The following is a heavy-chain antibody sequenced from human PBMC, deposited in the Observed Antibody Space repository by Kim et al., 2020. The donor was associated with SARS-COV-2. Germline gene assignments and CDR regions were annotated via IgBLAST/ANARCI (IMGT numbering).Heavy chain of an antibody. J-gene: IGHJ4*02. CDR3: ARGAFTANSGSYSFDY. Sequence: ASVKVSCKASGYTFTSYDINWVRQASGQGLEWMGWMNPNSGNTGYAQKFQGRVTMTRNTSISTAYMELSSLRSEDTAVYYCARGAFTANSGSYSFDYWGQGTLVTVSS. D-gene: IGHD1-26*01. V-gene: IGHV1-8*01. CDR1: GYTFTSYD. CDR2: MNPNSGNT.